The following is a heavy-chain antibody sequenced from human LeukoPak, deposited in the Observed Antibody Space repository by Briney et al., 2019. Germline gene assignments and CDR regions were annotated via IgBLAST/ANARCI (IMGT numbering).Heavy chain of an antibody. J-gene: IGHJ5*02. CDR3: ARGVERIFGVVNWFDP. Sequence: PSETLSLTCIVSGGSTSGGNYYWGWIRRPPGKGLEWIGGISSSGNTYYNPSLKSRIAISVDTSKNQFSLKLNSVTAADTAVYYCARGVERIFGVVNWFDPWGQGTPVTVSS. D-gene: IGHD3-3*01. CDR1: GGSTSGGNYY. V-gene: IGHV4-39*07. CDR2: ISSSGNT.